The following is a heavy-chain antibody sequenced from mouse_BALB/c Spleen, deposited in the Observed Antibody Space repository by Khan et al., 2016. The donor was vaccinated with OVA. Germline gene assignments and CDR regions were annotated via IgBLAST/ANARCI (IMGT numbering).Heavy chain of an antibody. CDR2: INTYTGEP. D-gene: IGHD1-1*01. V-gene: IGHV9-3-1*01. CDR1: GYTFTNYG. CDR3: ARVGYYGAMDY. J-gene: IGHJ4*01. Sequence: QIQLVQSGPELKKPGETVKISCKASGYTFTNYGMNWVKQAPGKGLKWMGWINTYTGEPTYVDDFKGRFAFSLETSASTAYLQINNLKNEDTATYFCARVGYYGAMDYWGQGTSVTGSS.